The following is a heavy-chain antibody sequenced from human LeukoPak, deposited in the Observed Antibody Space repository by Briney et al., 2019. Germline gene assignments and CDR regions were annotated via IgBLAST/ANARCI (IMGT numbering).Heavy chain of an antibody. CDR1: GYTFTGYY. CDR3: ARDGGNYYGSGSYPDY. V-gene: IGHV1-2*02. CDR2: INPNSGGT. J-gene: IGHJ4*02. Sequence: GASVKVSCKASGYTFTGYYMRWVRQAPGQGLEWMGWINPNSGGTNCAQKFQGRVTMTRDTSISTAYMELSRLRSDDTAVYYCARDGGNYYGSGSYPDYWGQGTLVTVSS. D-gene: IGHD3-10*01.